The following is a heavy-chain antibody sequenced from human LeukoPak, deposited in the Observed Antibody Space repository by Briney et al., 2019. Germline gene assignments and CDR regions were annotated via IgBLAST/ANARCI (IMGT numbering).Heavy chain of an antibody. CDR3: ARVLQNYYHLDV. CDR1: GVSFNSYY. Sequence: SETLSLTCTVSGVSFNSYYWSGIRQPPGKGLEWLGFIYDSGSANYKSSLESRVTMTLDTSKNQFSLKLNSVTAADTAVYYCARVLQNYYHLDVWGKGTPVTVSS. CDR2: IYDSGSA. V-gene: IGHV4-59*01. D-gene: IGHD3-3*01. J-gene: IGHJ6*03.